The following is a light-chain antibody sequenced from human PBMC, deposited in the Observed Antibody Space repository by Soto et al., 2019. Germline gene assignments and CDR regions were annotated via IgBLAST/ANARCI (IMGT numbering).Light chain of an antibody. Sequence: DIQMTQSPSTLSASVGDRVTITCRASESILSWLAWYQQKPGKAPKLMIYKASSLESGVPSRFSGSGSGTEFTLTISSLEPDDFATYYCQADKRYYTFAQGTKLEIK. J-gene: IGKJ2*01. V-gene: IGKV1-5*03. CDR2: KAS. CDR3: QADKRYYT. CDR1: ESILSW.